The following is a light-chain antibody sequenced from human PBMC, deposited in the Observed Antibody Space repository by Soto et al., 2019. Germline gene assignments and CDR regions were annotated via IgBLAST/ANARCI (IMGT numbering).Light chain of an antibody. J-gene: IGKJ1*01. CDR1: QGISSY. CDR3: QQLNSYPQIT. V-gene: IGKV1-9*01. CDR2: AAS. Sequence: DIQLNQSPSFLSGSVGDRVTITCRVSQGISSYLAWYQQKPGKAPKLLIYAASTLQSGVPSRFSGSGSGTEFTLTISSLQPEDFATYYCQQLNSYPQITFGQGTKVDIK.